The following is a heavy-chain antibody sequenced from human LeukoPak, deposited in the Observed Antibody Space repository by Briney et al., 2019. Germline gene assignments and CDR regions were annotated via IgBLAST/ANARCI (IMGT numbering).Heavy chain of an antibody. CDR1: GYTFTSYD. CDR2: MSPNSGNT. CDR3: VRGRHYDFWSGRQNWFDP. D-gene: IGHD3-3*01. Sequence: ASVKVSCKASGYTFTSYDINWVRQATGQGLEWMGWMSPNSGNTGYAQKFQGRVTMTRNTSISTAYMELSSLRSEDTAVYYCVRGRHYDFWSGRQNWFDPWGQGTLVTVSS. J-gene: IGHJ5*02. V-gene: IGHV1-8*01.